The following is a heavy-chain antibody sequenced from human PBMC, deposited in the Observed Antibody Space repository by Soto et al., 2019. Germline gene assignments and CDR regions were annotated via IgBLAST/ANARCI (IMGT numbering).Heavy chain of an antibody. V-gene: IGHV3-23*01. D-gene: IGHD6-13*01. J-gene: IGHJ6*02. CDR3: AKGGYSSRWHSPYYYYGMDA. CDR1: GFTFSSYA. CDR2: ISGSGGST. Sequence: PGGSLRLSCAASGFTFSSYAMSWVRQAPGKGLEWVSAISGSGGSTYYADSVKGRFTISRDNSKNTLYLQMNSLRAEDTAVYYCAKGGYSSRWHSPYYYYGMDAWGQGTTVTVSS.